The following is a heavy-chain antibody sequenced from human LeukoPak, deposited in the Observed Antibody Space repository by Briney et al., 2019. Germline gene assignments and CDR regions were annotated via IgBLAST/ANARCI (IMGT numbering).Heavy chain of an antibody. Sequence: SETLSLTCTVSGGSISSYYWSWIRQPPGKGLEWIGYIYYSGSTNYNPSLKSRVTISVDTSKNQFSLKLSSVTAADTAVYYCASSAVAGCYFDYWGQGTLVTVSS. CDR3: ASSAVAGCYFDY. V-gene: IGHV4-59*01. J-gene: IGHJ4*02. CDR2: IYYSGST. D-gene: IGHD6-19*01. CDR1: GGSISSYY.